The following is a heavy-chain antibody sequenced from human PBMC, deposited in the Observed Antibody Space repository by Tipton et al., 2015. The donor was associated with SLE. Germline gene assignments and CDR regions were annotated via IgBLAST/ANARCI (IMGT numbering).Heavy chain of an antibody. CDR2: IYYSGST. D-gene: IGHD7-27*01. Sequence: TLSLTCTVSGGSISSYYWSWTRQPPGKGLEWIGYIYYSGSTNYNPSLKSRVTISVDTSKNQFSLKLSSVTAADTAVYYCARVPPDWGGDYYMDVWGKGTTVTVSS. CDR1: GGSISSYY. V-gene: IGHV4-59*12. CDR3: ARVPPDWGGDYYMDV. J-gene: IGHJ6*03.